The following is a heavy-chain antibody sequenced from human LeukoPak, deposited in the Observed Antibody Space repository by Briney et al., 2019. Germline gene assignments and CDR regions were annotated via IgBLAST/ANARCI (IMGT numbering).Heavy chain of an antibody. CDR3: AIQSGYYYDSSGYRNFDY. CDR2: FDPEDGET. J-gene: IGHJ4*02. V-gene: IGHV1-24*01. D-gene: IGHD3-22*01. CDR1: GYTLTELS. Sequence: ASVKVSCKVSGYTLTELSMHWVRQAPGKGLEWMGGFDPEDGETIYARKFQGRVTMTEDTSTDTAYMEPSSLRSEDTAVYYCAIQSGYYYDSSGYRNFDYWGQGTLVTVSS.